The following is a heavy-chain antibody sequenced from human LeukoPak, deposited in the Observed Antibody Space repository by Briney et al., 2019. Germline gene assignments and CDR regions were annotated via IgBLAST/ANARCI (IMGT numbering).Heavy chain of an antibody. D-gene: IGHD5-24*01. V-gene: IGHV2-70*11. CDR1: GFSIKTRGMC. CDR2: IDWDDDK. J-gene: IGHJ4*02. Sequence: SGPPLVKPTQTLTLTCTFSGFSIKTRGMCVSWIRQPPGKALEWLARIDWDDDKYYSTSLKTRLTISKDTSKNQVVLTVTNMDPVDTATYFCARTKENPTITVGSWGQGTLVTVSS. CDR3: ARTKENPTITVGS.